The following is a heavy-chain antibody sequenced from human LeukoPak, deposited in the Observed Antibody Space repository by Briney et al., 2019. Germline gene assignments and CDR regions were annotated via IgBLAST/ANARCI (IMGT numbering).Heavy chain of an antibody. CDR1: GFTFSSYA. V-gene: IGHV3-30-3*01. D-gene: IGHD2-2*01. Sequence: GGSLRLSCAASGFTFSSYAMSWVRQAPGKGLEWVAVISYDGSNKYYADSVKGRFTISRDNSKNTLYLQMNSLRAEDTAVYYCARGPHIVVVPAARYFDLWGRGTLVTVSS. J-gene: IGHJ2*01. CDR2: ISYDGSNK. CDR3: ARGPHIVVVPAARYFDL.